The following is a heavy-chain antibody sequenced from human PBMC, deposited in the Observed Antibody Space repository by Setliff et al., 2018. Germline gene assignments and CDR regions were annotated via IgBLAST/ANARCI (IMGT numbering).Heavy chain of an antibody. J-gene: IGHJ4*02. Sequence: PGGSLRLSCAASGFTFSSYGMHWVRQAPGKGLEWVAFIRYDGSNEFYADSVKGRFTIFRDNTKNSLYLQMNSLRAEDTAVYYCASGDWFYFDCWGQGTLVTVSS. CDR1: GFTFSSYG. CDR2: IRYDGSNE. D-gene: IGHD2-21*01. CDR3: ASGDWFYFDC. V-gene: IGHV3-30*02.